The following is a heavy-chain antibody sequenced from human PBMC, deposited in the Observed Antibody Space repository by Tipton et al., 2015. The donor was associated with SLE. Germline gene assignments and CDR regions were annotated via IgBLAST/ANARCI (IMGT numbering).Heavy chain of an antibody. V-gene: IGHV4-31*03. CDR1: GGSISSGVYY. J-gene: IGHJ4*02. Sequence: TLPLTCTVSGGSISSGVYYWSWIRQHPGKGLEWIGYIYHSGNTYYNPSLKSRVSISVDTSKNQFSLKLNSVTAADTAVYYCASTSSRQCADSWGQGTQITVSS. CDR2: IYHSGNT. CDR3: ASTSSRQCADS.